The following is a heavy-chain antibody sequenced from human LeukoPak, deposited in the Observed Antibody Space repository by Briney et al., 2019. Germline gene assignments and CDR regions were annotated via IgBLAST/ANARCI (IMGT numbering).Heavy chain of an antibody. V-gene: IGHV4-34*01. CDR3: ARSGKRGSGTILNWFDP. CDR2: INHSGST. CDR1: GGSFSGYY. J-gene: IGHJ5*02. Sequence: PSETLSLTCAVYGGSFSGYYWSWIRQPPGKGLEWIGDINHSGSTNYNPSLKSRVTISVDTFKNQFSLKLSSVTAADTAVYYCARSGKRGSGTILNWFDPWGQGTLVTVSS. D-gene: IGHD3-10*01.